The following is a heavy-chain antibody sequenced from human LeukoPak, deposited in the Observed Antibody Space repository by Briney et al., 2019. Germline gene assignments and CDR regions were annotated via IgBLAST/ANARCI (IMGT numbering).Heavy chain of an antibody. CDR1: GYSISSGYY. J-gene: IGHJ4*02. Sequence: SETLSLTCTVSGYSISSGYYWGWIRQPPGKGLEWIGSIYHSGSTYYNPSLKSRVTISVDTSKNQFSLNLSSVTAADTAVYFCARAPHFFDTSGSRYYFDYWGQGALVTVSS. CDR2: IYHSGST. V-gene: IGHV4-38-2*02. D-gene: IGHD3-22*01. CDR3: ARAPHFFDTSGSRYYFDY.